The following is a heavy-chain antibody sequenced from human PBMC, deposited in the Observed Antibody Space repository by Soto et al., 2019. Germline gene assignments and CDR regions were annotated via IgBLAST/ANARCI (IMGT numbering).Heavy chain of an antibody. D-gene: IGHD3-9*01. Sequence: EVQLVESGGGLVQPGGSLRLSCAASGFTFSSYWMSWVRQAPGKGLEWVANIKQEGSDKYYVDSVKGRFTISRDNAENSLYLQMNSLRAEDTAVYYCATCNFDWLRPFDYWGQGTLVTVSS. J-gene: IGHJ4*02. CDR1: GFTFSSYW. CDR3: ATCNFDWLRPFDY. V-gene: IGHV3-7*03. CDR2: IKQEGSDK.